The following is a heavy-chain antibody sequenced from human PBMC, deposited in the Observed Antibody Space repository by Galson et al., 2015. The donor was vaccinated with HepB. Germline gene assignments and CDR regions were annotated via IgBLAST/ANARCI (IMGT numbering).Heavy chain of an antibody. CDR1: GYTFSDYY. V-gene: IGHV3-11*01. D-gene: IGHD5-24*01. CDR2: ISSSGSTI. CDR3: ARDLEMATRAEVLGAFDI. Sequence: SLRLSCAASGYTFSDYYMSWIRQAPGKGLEWVSYISSSGSTIYYADSVKGRFTISRDNAKNSLYLQMNSLRAEDTAVYYCARDLEMATRAEVLGAFDIWGQGTMVTVSS. J-gene: IGHJ3*02.